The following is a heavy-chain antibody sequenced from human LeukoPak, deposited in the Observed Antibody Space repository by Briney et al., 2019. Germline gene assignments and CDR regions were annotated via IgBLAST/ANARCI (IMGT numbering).Heavy chain of an antibody. J-gene: IGHJ4*02. CDR3: AKIWGSSGWYEYSFDY. Sequence: GRSLRLSCAASGFTFSNYGMHWVRQAPGKGLEWVALIWYDGSNKYYADSVKGRFTISRDNSKNTLYLQMNSLRAEDTDVYYCAKIWGSSGWYEYSFDYWGQGTLVTVSS. V-gene: IGHV3-33*06. CDR2: IWYDGSNK. D-gene: IGHD6-19*01. CDR1: GFTFSNYG.